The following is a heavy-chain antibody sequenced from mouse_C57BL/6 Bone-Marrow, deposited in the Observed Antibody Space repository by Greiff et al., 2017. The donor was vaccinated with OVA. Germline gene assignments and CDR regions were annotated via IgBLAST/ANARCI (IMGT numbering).Heavy chain of an antibody. V-gene: IGHV1-63*01. CDR1: GYTFTNYW. J-gene: IGHJ2*01. CDR2: IYPGGGYT. CDR3: ARGVNTVFDN. D-gene: IGHD1-1*01. Sequence: QFQLQPSGAELVRPGTSVQMSCKSSGYTFTNYWLGFAKPRPGHGLEWIVDIYPGGGYTTYNEKIKGKAKLKADKYDSTAYMQIRSMTSEESASEYGARGVNTVFDNWGQGTTLTVAA.